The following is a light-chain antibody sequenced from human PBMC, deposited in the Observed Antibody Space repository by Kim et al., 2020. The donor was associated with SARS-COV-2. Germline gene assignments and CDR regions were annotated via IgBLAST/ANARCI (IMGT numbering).Light chain of an antibody. J-gene: IGLJ3*02. CDR3: SAWDRRLSAWV. CDR2: RNN. CDR1: SNNVGDQG. Sequence: QTAPLTCTGDSNNVGDQGATWLQQHQGHPPKLLSYRNNNRPSGISERFSASRSGNTASLTIAGLQPDDEGDYYCSAWDRRLSAWVFGEGTQLTV. V-gene: IGLV10-54*04.